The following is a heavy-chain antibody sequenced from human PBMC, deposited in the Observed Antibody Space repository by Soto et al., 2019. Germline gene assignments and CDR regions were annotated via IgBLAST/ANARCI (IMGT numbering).Heavy chain of an antibody. CDR3: ARSFGWYAIDQ. CDR1: SASISSEQR. D-gene: IGHD6-19*01. Sequence: QMQLQESGPRLVKPSETLSLTYAVSSASISSEQRWSWVRQPPGKGLEWIGEIHHSGSTNNNPSLKSRVTMSVDKSKNQFSLNLSSVTAADTAVYYCARSFGWYAIDQWGQGTLVTVSS. CDR2: IHHSGST. J-gene: IGHJ4*02. V-gene: IGHV4-4*02.